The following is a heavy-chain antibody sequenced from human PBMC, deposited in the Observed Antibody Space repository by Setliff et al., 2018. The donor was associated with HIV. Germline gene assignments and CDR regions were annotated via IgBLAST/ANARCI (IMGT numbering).Heavy chain of an antibody. CDR1: GGSISSGYSY. Sequence: SETLSLTCSVSGGSISSGYSYWSWIRQHPGKGLEWIGYIYYSGNPFYNPSLSSLVTISLDTSKNQFSLKLSSVTAADTAVYYCARGFDYAQRPPLYYIDYWGQGTLVTVSS. V-gene: IGHV4-31*01. D-gene: IGHD2-2*01. J-gene: IGHJ4*02. CDR2: IYYSGNP. CDR3: ARGFDYAQRPPLYYIDY.